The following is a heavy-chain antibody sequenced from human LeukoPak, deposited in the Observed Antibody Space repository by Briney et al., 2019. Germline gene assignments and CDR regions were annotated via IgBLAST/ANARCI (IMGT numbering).Heavy chain of an antibody. J-gene: IGHJ6*02. Sequence: GASVKVFCKASGGTFSSYAISWVRQAPGQGLEWMGRIIPILGIANYAQKFQGRVTITTDKSTSTAYMELSSLRSEDTAVYYCARDCSGGSCYSDVWGQGTTVTVSS. V-gene: IGHV1-69*04. CDR1: GGTFSSYA. D-gene: IGHD2-15*01. CDR3: ARDCSGGSCYSDV. CDR2: IIPILGIA.